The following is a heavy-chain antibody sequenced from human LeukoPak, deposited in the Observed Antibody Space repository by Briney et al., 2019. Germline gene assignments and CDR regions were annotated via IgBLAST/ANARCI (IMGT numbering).Heavy chain of an antibody. D-gene: IGHD3-22*01. CDR2: IKQDGSEK. J-gene: IGHJ4*02. CDR1: GFTFSSYW. CDR3: ARDGYYYDSSGIGDY. V-gene: IGHV3-7*01. Sequence: GGSLRLSCAASGFTFSSYWMSWVRQAPGKGLEWVANIKQDGSEKYYVDSVKGRFTISRDNAKNSLYLQMNSLRAEDTALYYCARDGYYYDSSGIGDYWGQGTLVTVSS.